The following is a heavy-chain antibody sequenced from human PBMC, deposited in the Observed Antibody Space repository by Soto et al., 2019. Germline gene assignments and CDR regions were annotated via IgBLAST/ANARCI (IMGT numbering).Heavy chain of an antibody. CDR1: GGSISRSSYY. CDR3: ATYVTVAGTFFYY. D-gene: IGHD6-19*01. Sequence: PSETLSLTCTVSGGSISRSSYYWGWIRQPPGKGLEWIGSIYYSGSTYYNVSLKSRVTISVDTSKNHFSLKLSSVTAAVTAVYYCATYVTVAGTFFYYWGQGALVTVSS. V-gene: IGHV4-39*02. J-gene: IGHJ4*02. CDR2: IYYSGST.